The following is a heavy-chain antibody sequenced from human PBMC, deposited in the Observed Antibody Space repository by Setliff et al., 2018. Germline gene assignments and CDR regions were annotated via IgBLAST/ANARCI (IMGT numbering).Heavy chain of an antibody. D-gene: IGHD5-18*01. V-gene: IGHV1-18*01. Sequence: ASVKVSCKASGYTFTNYGVTWVRQAPGQGLEWMGWIGAYNGNTYNAHKFQGRVTMTRNTSISTAYMELSSLRSEDTAVYYWARAIDTGQIWSQYYFDYWGQGTLVTVSS. CDR3: ARAIDTGQIWSQYYFDY. CDR2: IGAYNGNT. CDR1: GYTFTNYG. J-gene: IGHJ4*02.